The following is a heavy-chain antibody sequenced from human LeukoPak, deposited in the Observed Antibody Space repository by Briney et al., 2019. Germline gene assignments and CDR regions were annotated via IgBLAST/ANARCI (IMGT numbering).Heavy chain of an antibody. CDR3: ARQASQIGYCSSTSCSNYNWFDP. CDR2: ISAYNGNT. J-gene: IGHJ5*02. Sequence: GASVKVSCKASGYTFTSYGISWVRQAPGQGLEWMGWISAYNGNTNYAQKLQGRVTMTTDTSTSTAYMELSSLRSEDTAVYYCARQASQIGYCSSTSCSNYNWFDPWGQGTLVTVSS. D-gene: IGHD2-2*01. CDR1: GYTFTSYG. V-gene: IGHV1-18*01.